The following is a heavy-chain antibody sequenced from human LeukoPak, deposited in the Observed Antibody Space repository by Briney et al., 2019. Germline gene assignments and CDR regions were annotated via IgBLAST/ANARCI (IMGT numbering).Heavy chain of an antibody. J-gene: IGHJ5*02. D-gene: IGHD3-10*01. CDR3: VRQAGTS. V-gene: IGHV3-9*01. Sequence: GRSLRLSCAASGFTLDDYAMHWVRQAPGKGLEWVSGISWNSGAIGYTDSVKGRFIISRDNAKNSLYLQMNSLRAEDTAVYYCVRQAGTSWGQGTLVTVSS. CDR1: GFTLDDYA. CDR2: ISWNSGAI.